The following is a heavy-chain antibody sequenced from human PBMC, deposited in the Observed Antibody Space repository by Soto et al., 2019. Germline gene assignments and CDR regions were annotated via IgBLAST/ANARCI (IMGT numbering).Heavy chain of an antibody. J-gene: IGHJ4*02. V-gene: IGHV3-30*18. Sequence: GGSLRLSCAASGFTFSSYGMHWVRQAPGKGLEWVAVISYDGSNKYYADSVKGRFTISRDNSKNTLYLQMNSLRAEDTAVYYCAKVYYYDSSGPLFDYWGQGTLVTVSS. CDR2: ISYDGSNK. CDR3: AKVYYYDSSGPLFDY. D-gene: IGHD3-22*01. CDR1: GFTFSSYG.